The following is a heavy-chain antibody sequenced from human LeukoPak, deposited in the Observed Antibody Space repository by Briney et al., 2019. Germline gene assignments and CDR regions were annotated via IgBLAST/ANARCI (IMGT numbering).Heavy chain of an antibody. CDR1: GFTVRNNY. D-gene: IGHD1-26*01. Sequence: PGGSLRLSCAASGFTVRNNYMSWVRQAPGKGLEWVSIIYTSGSTFYADSVKGRFTISRDNAKNSLYLQMNSLRDEDTAVYYCARGPRWELLSYYYYGMDVWGQGTTVTVSS. CDR3: ARGPRWELLSYYYYGMDV. J-gene: IGHJ6*02. CDR2: IYTSGST. V-gene: IGHV3-66*01.